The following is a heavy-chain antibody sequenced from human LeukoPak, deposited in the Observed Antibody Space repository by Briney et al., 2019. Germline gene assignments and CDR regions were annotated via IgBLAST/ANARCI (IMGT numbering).Heavy chain of an antibody. Sequence: AGGSLRLSRAASGFSFSSNWMHWVRQAPGKGLVWVSRISIDGGDTVYADSVKGRFTVSRDNAKDTLYLQMNSLRVEDTAVYYCARGPYYAAGSFDYWGQGTLVTVSS. J-gene: IGHJ4*02. CDR2: ISIDGGDT. D-gene: IGHD3-10*01. CDR3: ARGPYYAAGSFDY. CDR1: GFSFSSNW. V-gene: IGHV3-74*01.